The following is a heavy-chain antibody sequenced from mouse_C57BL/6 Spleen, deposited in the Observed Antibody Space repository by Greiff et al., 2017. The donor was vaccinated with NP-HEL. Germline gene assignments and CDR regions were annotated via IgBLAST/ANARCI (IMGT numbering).Heavy chain of an antibody. CDR1: GYTFTSYW. D-gene: IGHD2-4*01. Sequence: VQLQQPGAELVRPGSSVKLSCKASGYTFTSYWMHWVKQRPIQGLEWIGNIDPSDSETHYNQKFKDKATLTVDKSSSTAYMQLSSLTSEDSAVYYCARNYDYERGYAMDYWGQGTSVTVSS. J-gene: IGHJ4*01. CDR2: IDPSDSET. CDR3: ARNYDYERGYAMDY. V-gene: IGHV1-52*01.